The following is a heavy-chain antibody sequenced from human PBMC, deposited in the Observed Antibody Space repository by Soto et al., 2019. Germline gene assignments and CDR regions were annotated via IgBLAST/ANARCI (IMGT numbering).Heavy chain of an antibody. J-gene: IGHJ4*02. CDR3: SPAPISL. Sequence: WGSLLVSCVFSGFTFSNVWMSWVRQAPGKGLEWVGRIKSKTDGGTTNYAAPVKGRFTISRDDSKNTLYLQMNSLKTEDTAVYFCSPAPISLWGQGTMVTVSS. V-gene: IGHV3-15*01. CDR1: GFTFSNVW. CDR2: IKSKTDGGTT.